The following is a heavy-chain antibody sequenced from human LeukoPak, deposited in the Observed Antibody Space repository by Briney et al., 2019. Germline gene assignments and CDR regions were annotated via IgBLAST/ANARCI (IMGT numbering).Heavy chain of an antibody. D-gene: IGHD3-22*01. CDR3: ARADSSGYYHPIN. J-gene: IGHJ4*02. CDR1: GFTFSSYA. CDR2: INQDGGEI. V-gene: IGHV3-7*01. Sequence: GGSLRLSCAASGFTFSSYAMTWVRQAPGKGLEWVASINQDGGEIHYVDSVKGRFTISRDNAKNSLYLQMNSLTAKDTAVYYCARADSSGYYHPINWGQGTLVTVSS.